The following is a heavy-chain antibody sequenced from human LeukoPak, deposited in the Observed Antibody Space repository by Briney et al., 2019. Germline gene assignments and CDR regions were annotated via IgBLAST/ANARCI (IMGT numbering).Heavy chain of an antibody. D-gene: IGHD3-10*02. CDR2: LSPSGGIT. J-gene: IGHJ4*02. CDR1: GFTFSTYA. V-gene: IGHV3-23*01. CDR3: AKGVNYYVLEY. Sequence: GGSLRLSCAASGFTFSTYAMSWVRQAPGKGLEWVSALSPSGGITYYEDSVKGRFTISRDNSKNTLYLQMNSLRAEDTAVYYCAKGVNYYVLEYWGQGTLVTISS.